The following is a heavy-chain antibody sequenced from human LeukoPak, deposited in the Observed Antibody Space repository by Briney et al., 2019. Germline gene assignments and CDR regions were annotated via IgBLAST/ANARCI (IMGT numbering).Heavy chain of an antibody. CDR1: GGSISSSHYY. CDR2: IYYSGST. D-gene: IGHD3-3*01. CDR3: ARQGFYDFHFDT. Sequence: SETLSLTCTVSGGSISSSHYYWGWIRQPPGTGLEWLATIYYSGSTDYNTSLKSRITISADTSKKQFSLKLRSVTAADTAVYYCARQGFYDFHFDTWGQGTLVTVSS. J-gene: IGHJ4*02. V-gene: IGHV4-39*01.